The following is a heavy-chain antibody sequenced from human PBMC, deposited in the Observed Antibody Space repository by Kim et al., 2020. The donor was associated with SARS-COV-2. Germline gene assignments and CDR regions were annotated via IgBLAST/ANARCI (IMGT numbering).Heavy chain of an antibody. V-gene: IGHV3-21*01. Sequence: SYIYYADSVKGRLTTSRDNAKNSLYLQMNSLRAEDTAVYYCARDRPIQHWGQGTLVTVSS. CDR3: ARDRPIQH. CDR2: SYI. J-gene: IGHJ1*01.